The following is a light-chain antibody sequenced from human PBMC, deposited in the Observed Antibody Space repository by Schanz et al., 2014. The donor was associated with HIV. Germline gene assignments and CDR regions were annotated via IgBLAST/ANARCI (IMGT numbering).Light chain of an antibody. CDR1: QSISSW. CDR2: KAS. V-gene: IGKV1-5*03. Sequence: DIQMTQSPSTLSASVGDRVTITCRASQSISSWLAWYQQKPGKAPKLLIYKASSLASGVPSRFSGSGSGTDFTLTISSLQPEDFATYYCLQDYNYLTFGQGTKVEIK. J-gene: IGKJ1*01. CDR3: LQDYNYLT.